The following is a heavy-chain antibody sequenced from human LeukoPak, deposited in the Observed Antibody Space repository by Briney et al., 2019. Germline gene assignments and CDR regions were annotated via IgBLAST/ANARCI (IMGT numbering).Heavy chain of an antibody. CDR2: IRSKANSYAT. D-gene: IGHD7-27*01. Sequence: ASVKVSCKASGYTFTSYYMHWVRQASGKGLEWVGRIRSKANSYATAYAASVKGRFTISRDDSKNTAYLQMNSLKTEDTAVYYCTSGFPMDAFDIWGQGTMVTVSS. V-gene: IGHV3-73*01. CDR1: GYTFTSYY. CDR3: TSGFPMDAFDI. J-gene: IGHJ3*02.